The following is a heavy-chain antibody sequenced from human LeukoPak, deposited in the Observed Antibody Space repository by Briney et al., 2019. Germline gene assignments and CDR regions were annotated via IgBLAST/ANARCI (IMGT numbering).Heavy chain of an antibody. CDR3: AKLDREYESDGYRH. V-gene: IGHV4-38-2*02. Sequence: SETLSLTCTVSGYSISSGYYWGWIRQPPGKGLEWIGSIYHSGSTYYNPSLKSRVTISVDTSKNQFSLKLSSVTAADTAVYYCAKLDREYESDGYRHWGQGTLVTVSS. D-gene: IGHD3-22*01. CDR2: IYHSGST. J-gene: IGHJ1*01. CDR1: GYSISSGYY.